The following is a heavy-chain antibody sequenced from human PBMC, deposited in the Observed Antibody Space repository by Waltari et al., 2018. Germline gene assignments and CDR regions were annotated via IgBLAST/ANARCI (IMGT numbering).Heavy chain of an antibody. CDR1: GESFSGLY. Sequence: QVRLQQWGTGLLKPSETLSLTCAVYGESFSGLYWSWIRQPPGRGLEGIGEIYHDGSTNYNPYLKGRVTMSVDTSKNQFSLNLRSVTAADTAVYYCARAPFGGYDYVGGTYRYFYYYMDVWGKGTTVAVSS. V-gene: IGHV4-34*01. J-gene: IGHJ6*03. D-gene: IGHD3-16*02. CDR2: IYHDGST. CDR3: ARAPFGGYDYVGGTYRYFYYYMDV.